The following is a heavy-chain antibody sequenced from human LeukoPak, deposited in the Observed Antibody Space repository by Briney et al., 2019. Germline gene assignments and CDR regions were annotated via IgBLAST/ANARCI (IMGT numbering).Heavy chain of an antibody. J-gene: IGHJ4*02. CDR3: ARFDRWLQSNFDY. CDR2: IYYSGGT. CDR1: GGSISSYY. Sequence: SETLSLTCTVSGGSISSYYWSWIRQHPGKGLEWIGYIYYSGGTYYNPSLKSRVTISVDTSKNQFSLKLSSVTAADTAVYYCARFDRWLQSNFDYWGQGTLVTVSS. V-gene: IGHV4-59*06. D-gene: IGHD5-24*01.